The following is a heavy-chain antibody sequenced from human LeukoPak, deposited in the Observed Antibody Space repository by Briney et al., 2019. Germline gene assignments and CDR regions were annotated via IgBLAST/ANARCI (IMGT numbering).Heavy chain of an antibody. CDR3: ARVNGVTMVRGDY. CDR1: GYSISSGYY. D-gene: IGHD3-10*01. CDR2: IYHSGST. V-gene: IGHV4-38-2*02. Sequence: SETLSLTCTVSGYSISSGYYWGWIRQPPGKGLEWIGSIYHSGSTYYNPSLKSRVTISVDTSKNQFSLKLSSVTAADTAVYYCARVNGVTMVRGDYWGQGTLVTVSS. J-gene: IGHJ4*02.